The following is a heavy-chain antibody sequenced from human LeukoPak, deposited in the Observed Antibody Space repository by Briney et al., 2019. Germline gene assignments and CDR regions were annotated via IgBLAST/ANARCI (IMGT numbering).Heavy chain of an antibody. J-gene: IGHJ4*02. V-gene: IGHV3-66*02. CDR1: GFTVSSNY. Sequence: GGSLRLSCAASGFTVSSNYVSWVRQAPGKGLEWVSVIYSGGGTYYADSVKGRFTISRDNSKNTLYLQMNSLRAEDTAVYYCARGGAAAGKYYFDYWGQGTLVTVSS. D-gene: IGHD6-13*01. CDR2: IYSGGGT. CDR3: ARGGAAAGKYYFDY.